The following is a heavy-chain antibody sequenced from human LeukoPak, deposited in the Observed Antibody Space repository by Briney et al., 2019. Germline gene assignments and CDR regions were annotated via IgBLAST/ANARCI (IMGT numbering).Heavy chain of an antibody. V-gene: IGHV3-23*01. CDR1: GFTFSRYA. J-gene: IGHJ3*02. CDR3: AKLANRGWGDAFDI. D-gene: IGHD3-10*01. CDR2: ISGSGGST. Sequence: WGSLRLSCAASGFTFSRYAMSWVSQAPGKGLEWVSAISGSGGSTNYADSVKGRFTISRDNSKNTLYLQMNSLRAEDTAVYYCAKLANRGWGDAFDIWGQGTMVTVSS.